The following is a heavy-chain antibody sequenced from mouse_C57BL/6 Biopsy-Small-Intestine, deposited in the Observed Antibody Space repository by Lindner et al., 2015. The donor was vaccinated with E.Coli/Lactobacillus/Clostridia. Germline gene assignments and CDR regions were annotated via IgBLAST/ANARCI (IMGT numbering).Heavy chain of an antibody. CDR2: IVPILGIT. D-gene: IGHD2-13*01. CDR3: ARDLIEGRDYDLGY. Sequence: SVKVSCKASGDTFSFSSYPITWVRQAPGQGLEWVGRIVPILGITNYAENFQDRVTLTADKSTSTAYMELSSLRHEDTAMYYCARDLIEGRDYDLGYWGQGTLVTVSS. CDR1: GDTFSFSSYP. J-gene: IGHJ3*01. V-gene: IGHV1-77*01.